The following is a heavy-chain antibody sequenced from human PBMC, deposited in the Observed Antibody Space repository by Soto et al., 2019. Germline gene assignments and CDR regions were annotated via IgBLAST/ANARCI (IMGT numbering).Heavy chain of an antibody. V-gene: IGHV1-18*04. Sequence: ASVKVSCKASGYTFTSYGISWVRQAPGQGLEWMGWISAYNGNTNYAQKLQGRVTMTTDTSTSTAYMELRSLRSDDTAVYYCARVGGYDFWSGYYTYYYYYGMDVWGQGTTVTVSS. CDR2: ISAYNGNT. CDR3: ARVGGYDFWSGYYTYYYYYGMDV. J-gene: IGHJ6*02. D-gene: IGHD3-3*01. CDR1: GYTFTSYG.